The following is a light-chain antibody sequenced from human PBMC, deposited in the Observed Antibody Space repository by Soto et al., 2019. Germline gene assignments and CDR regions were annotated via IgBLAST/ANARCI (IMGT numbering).Light chain of an antibody. V-gene: IGLV2-14*01. Sequence: QSALTQPASVSGSPGQSITISCTGTSSDVGGYNYVSWYQQHPGKAPKLMIYEVSNRPSGVSNRFSGSKSGNTASLPISGLQAEDEADYYCSSYTSSNTLEFGGGTKLTVL. CDR2: EVS. CDR3: SSYTSSNTLE. J-gene: IGLJ3*02. CDR1: SSDVGGYNY.